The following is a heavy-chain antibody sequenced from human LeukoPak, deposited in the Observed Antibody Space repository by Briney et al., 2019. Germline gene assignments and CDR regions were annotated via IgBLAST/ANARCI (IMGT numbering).Heavy chain of an antibody. V-gene: IGHV3-30*02. D-gene: IGHD1-26*01. Sequence: GGSLRLSCAASGFTFSSYGMHWVRQAPGKGLEWVAFIRYDGSNKYYADSVKGRFTISRDNSKNTLYLQMNSLRAEDTAVYYCALEWELPFDYWGQGTLVTVSS. CDR2: IRYDGSNK. CDR1: GFTFSSYG. J-gene: IGHJ4*02. CDR3: ALEWELPFDY.